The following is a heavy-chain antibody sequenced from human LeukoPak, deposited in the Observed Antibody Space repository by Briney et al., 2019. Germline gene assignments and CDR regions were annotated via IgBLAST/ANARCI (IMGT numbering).Heavy chain of an antibody. CDR1: GFTFSSFG. D-gene: IGHD5-12*01. V-gene: IGHV3-23*01. CDR3: ARDGDSGYDFFDY. CDR2: ISSTGGTA. Sequence: PGGSLRLSCAASGFTFSSFGMSWVRQAPGKGLEWVSAISSTGGTAYYADSVKGRFTISRDNSKNTLYLQMNSLRAEDTAVYYCARDGDSGYDFFDYWGQGTLVTVSS. J-gene: IGHJ4*02.